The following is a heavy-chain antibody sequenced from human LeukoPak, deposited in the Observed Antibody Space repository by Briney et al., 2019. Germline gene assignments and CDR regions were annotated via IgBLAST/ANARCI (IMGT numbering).Heavy chain of an antibody. D-gene: IGHD6-13*01. V-gene: IGHV4-59*01. CDR1: GGSISSYY. CDR2: IYYSGRT. Sequence: SETLSLTCTVSGGSISSYYWSWIRQPPGKGLEWIGYIYYSGRTNYSPSLKSRLTISVDTSKNQFSLKLSSVTAADTAVYYCARTYGSSGLGYFDLWGRGTPVTVSS. J-gene: IGHJ2*01. CDR3: ARTYGSSGLGYFDL.